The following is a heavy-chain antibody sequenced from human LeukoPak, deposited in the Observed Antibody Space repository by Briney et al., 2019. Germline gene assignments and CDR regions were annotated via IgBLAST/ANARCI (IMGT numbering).Heavy chain of an antibody. D-gene: IGHD1-26*01. CDR2: MNPNSGNT. V-gene: IGHV1-8*01. Sequence: ASVKVSCKASGYTFTSYDINWVRQATGQGLEWMGWMNPNSGNTNYAQKLQGRVTMTTDTSTSTAYMELRSLRSDDTAVYYCARGRGSYYWGGGYFDYWGQGTLVTVSS. CDR1: GYTFTSYD. CDR3: ARGRGSYYWGGGYFDY. J-gene: IGHJ4*02.